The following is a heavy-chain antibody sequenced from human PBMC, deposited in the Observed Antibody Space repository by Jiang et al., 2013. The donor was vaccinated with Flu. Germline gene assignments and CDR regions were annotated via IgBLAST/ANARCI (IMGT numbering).Heavy chain of an antibody. CDR3: VREDSSDWDLPH. Sequence: SGGGLVQPGGSLRLSCEASGFAFSNFWMHWVRQVPGKGLVWVSRINGDETFTRYGDSVRGRFTISRDNAKNILYLQMTSLRADDTGVYFCVREDSSDWDLPHWGQGTLVTVSS. D-gene: IGHD2-21*02. CDR1: GFAFSNFW. J-gene: IGHJ1*01. V-gene: IGHV3-74*01. CDR2: INGDETFT.